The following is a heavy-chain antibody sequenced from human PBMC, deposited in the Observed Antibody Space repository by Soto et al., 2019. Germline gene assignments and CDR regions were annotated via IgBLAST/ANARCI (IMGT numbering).Heavy chain of an antibody. J-gene: IGHJ4*02. CDR2: IDPSGART. Sequence: QVQVQQSGAEVKEPGASVRISCKASGYTFISYYMHWVRQAPGQGLEWMGIIDPSGARTTYAQRFRGRVTMTWDTSRSTVYMDMTSLRPDDPAVYFWATTISYGDPGDYWGQGTVVSVSS. CDR3: ATTISYGDPGDY. D-gene: IGHD5-18*01. CDR1: GYTFISYY. V-gene: IGHV1-46*01.